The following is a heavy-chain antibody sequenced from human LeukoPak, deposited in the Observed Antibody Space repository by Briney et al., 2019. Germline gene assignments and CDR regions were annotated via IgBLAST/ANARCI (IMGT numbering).Heavy chain of an antibody. J-gene: IGHJ5*02. Sequence: SETLSLTCTVSGGSISSYYWSWIRQPAGKGLEWIGRIYTSGSTNYNPSLKSRVTMSVDTSKNQFSLKLSSVTAADTAVYYCARAYCSSTSCYSPTIWFDPWGQGTLVTVSS. D-gene: IGHD2-2*01. CDR3: ARAYCSSTSCYSPTIWFDP. V-gene: IGHV4-4*07. CDR1: GGSISSYY. CDR2: IYTSGST.